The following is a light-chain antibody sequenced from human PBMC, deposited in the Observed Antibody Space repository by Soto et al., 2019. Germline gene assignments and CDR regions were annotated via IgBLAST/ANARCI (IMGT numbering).Light chain of an antibody. CDR2: DVS. V-gene: IGLV2-14*03. Sequence: QSALTQPASVSGSPGQSITISCTGSSSDIGGYNDVSWYQQHPGRAPKLIIYDVSNRSSGVSNRFSGSKSGSTASLTISGLQAEDEADYYCSSYSSSSTLVFGGGTKLTVL. CDR3: SSYSSSSTLV. CDR1: SSDIGGYND. J-gene: IGLJ3*02.